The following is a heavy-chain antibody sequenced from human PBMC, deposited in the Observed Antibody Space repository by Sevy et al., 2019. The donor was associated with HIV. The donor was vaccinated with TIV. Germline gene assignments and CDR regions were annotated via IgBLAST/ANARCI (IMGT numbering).Heavy chain of an antibody. CDR2: ISYDGSNK. J-gene: IGHJ4*02. CDR1: GFTFSSYG. Sequence: GGSLRLSCAASGFTFSSYGMHWVRQAPGKGLEWVAVISYDGSNKYYADSVKGRFTISRDNSKNTLYLQMNSLRAEDTAVYYCAKGGPYYDILTGYYTYWCQGTLVTVSS. V-gene: IGHV3-30*18. D-gene: IGHD3-9*01. CDR3: AKGGPYYDILTGYYTY.